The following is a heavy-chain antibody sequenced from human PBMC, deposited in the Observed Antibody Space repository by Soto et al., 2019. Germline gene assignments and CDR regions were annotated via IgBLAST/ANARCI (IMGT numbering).Heavy chain of an antibody. D-gene: IGHD2-21*02. CDR3: AREDDGGDRDYYGLDV. CDR2: IHYSGSI. CDR1: GGSISYEYYH. Sequence: QVQLQQSGPGLVKPSQTLSLTCTVSGGSISYEYYHWTWIRQSPGKVLEWIGYIHYSGSIIYNPSFKSRVTISVDTSKNQFSLQLSSVTAADTAVYFCAREDDGGDRDYYGLDVWGQRTTVTVSS. V-gene: IGHV4-30-4*08. J-gene: IGHJ6*02.